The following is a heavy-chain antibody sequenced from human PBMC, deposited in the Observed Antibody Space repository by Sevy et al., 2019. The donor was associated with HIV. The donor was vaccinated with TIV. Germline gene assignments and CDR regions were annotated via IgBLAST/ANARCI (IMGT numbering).Heavy chain of an antibody. CDR2: ISPHNGDT. D-gene: IGHD2-15*01. Sequence: ASVKVSCKISGYTFSSYRITWVRQAPGQGLECMGWISPHNGDTNYAQKLQGRVTMITDTTTTTAYMELRNLRSDDTAVYYCARAYCSGGRCYSLAYWGQGTLVTVSS. CDR3: ARAYCSGGRCYSLAY. J-gene: IGHJ4*01. V-gene: IGHV1-18*01. CDR1: GYTFSSYR.